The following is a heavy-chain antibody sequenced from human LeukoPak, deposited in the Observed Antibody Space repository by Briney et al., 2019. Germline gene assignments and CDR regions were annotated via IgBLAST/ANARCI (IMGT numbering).Heavy chain of an antibody. J-gene: IGHJ4*02. Sequence: PSETLSLTCNVSGDSISSSSYSWSWLRQPAGKGLEWIVRIYISGSTKYNPSLESRVTISLDASKSQFALKLSSVTAADTAVYYCARDLRGVTADWGQGTLLTVSS. CDR1: GDSISSSSYS. CDR3: ARDLRGVTAD. D-gene: IGHD3-10*01. CDR2: IYISGST. V-gene: IGHV4-61*02.